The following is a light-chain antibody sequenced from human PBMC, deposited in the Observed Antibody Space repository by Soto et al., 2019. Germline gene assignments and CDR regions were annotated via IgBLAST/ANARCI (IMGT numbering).Light chain of an antibody. Sequence: QSVLTQPASVSGSPGQSIAISCTGTNSVVGGYNYVSWYQQLPGKAPRLMIYYVSNRPSGVSNRFSGSKSGNTAALTISGLQAEDEADYYCSSYTSSSSYVFGTGTKAPS. CDR1: NSVVGGYNY. J-gene: IGLJ1*01. V-gene: IGLV2-14*01. CDR2: YVS. CDR3: SSYTSSSSYV.